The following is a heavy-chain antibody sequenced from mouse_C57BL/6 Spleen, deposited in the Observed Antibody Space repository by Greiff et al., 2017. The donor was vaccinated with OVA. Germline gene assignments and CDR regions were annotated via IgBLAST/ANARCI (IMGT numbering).Heavy chain of an antibody. CDR1: GYTFTSYW. CDR3: ARGDDYGWYFDV. J-gene: IGHJ1*03. CDR2: IDPSDSET. V-gene: IGHV1-52*01. Sequence: QVQLQQPGAELVRPGSSVKLSCKASGYTFTSYWMHWVKQRPIQGLEWIGNIDPSDSETHYNQKFKDKATLTVDKSSSTAYMQLSSLTSEDSAVYYCARGDDYGWYFDVWGTGTTVTVSS. D-gene: IGHD2-4*01.